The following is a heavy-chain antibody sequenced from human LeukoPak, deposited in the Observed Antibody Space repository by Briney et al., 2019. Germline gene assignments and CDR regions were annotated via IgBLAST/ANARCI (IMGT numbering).Heavy chain of an antibody. D-gene: IGHD4-17*01. CDR2: IGTAGDT. CDR3: ASALTTVTPHFHY. Sequence: PGGSLRLSCAASGFTFSKYDMHWVRQATGKGLEWVSAIGTAGDTYYPGSVRGRFTMSRENAKNSLYLQMNSLRVEDTGVYSCASALTTVTPHFHYWGQGTLVTVSS. V-gene: IGHV3-13*04. J-gene: IGHJ4*02. CDR1: GFTFSKYD.